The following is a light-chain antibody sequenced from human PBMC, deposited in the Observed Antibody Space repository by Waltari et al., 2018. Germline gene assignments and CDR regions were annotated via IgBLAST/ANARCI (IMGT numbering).Light chain of an antibody. Sequence: QSALTQPASVSGYPGQSITIPCTGTSSDVGGYNFVPWYQQHPGKVPKLIIYDVTNRPSGVSNRCSGSKSGNTASLTISGLQAEDEADYYCSSYTTSSTYVFGTGTKVTVL. V-gene: IGLV2-14*03. J-gene: IGLJ1*01. CDR1: SSDVGGYNF. CDR2: DVT. CDR3: SSYTTSSTYV.